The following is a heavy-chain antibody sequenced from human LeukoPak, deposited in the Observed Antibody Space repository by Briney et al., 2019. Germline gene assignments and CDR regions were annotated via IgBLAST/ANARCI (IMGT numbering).Heavy chain of an antibody. J-gene: IGHJ4*02. CDR1: GYTFTGYY. V-gene: IGHV1-2*02. Sequence: ASVKVSCKASGYTFTGYYMHWVRQAPGQGLEWMGWIYPNSGGTKYAQKFQGRVTMTTDTSTSTAYMELRSLRSDDTAVYYCARDGIPGYSSGWYSESYFDYWGQGTLVTVSS. CDR3: ARDGIPGYSSGWYSESYFDY. CDR2: IYPNSGGT. D-gene: IGHD6-19*01.